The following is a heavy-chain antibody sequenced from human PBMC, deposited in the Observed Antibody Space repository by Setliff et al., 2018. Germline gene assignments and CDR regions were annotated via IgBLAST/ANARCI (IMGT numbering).Heavy chain of an antibody. CDR1: GITFRNYG. Sequence: GGSLRLSCAASGITFRNYGMNWVRQAPGKGLEWLSYISSSSSTIYYAQKFHGRVTITRDTSASTAYMELSSLRSEDTAVYYCARDKGYDSSGYYFYYYYYMDVWGKGTTVTVSS. J-gene: IGHJ6*03. D-gene: IGHD3-22*01. CDR2: ISSSSSTI. V-gene: IGHV3-48*01. CDR3: ARDKGYDSSGYYFYYYYYMDV.